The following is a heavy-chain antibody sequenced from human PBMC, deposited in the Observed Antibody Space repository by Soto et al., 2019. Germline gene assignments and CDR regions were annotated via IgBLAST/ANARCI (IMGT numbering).Heavy chain of an antibody. V-gene: IGHV1-46*01. CDR3: AREDGGSSSWPNSFYYYYYGMDV. J-gene: IGHJ6*02. Sequence: ASVKVSCKASGYTFTSYYMHWVRQAPGQGLEWMGIINPSGGSTSYAQKFQGRVAMTRDTSTSTVHMELSSLRSEDTAVYYCAREDGGSSSWPNSFYYYYYGMDVWG. CDR2: INPSGGST. CDR1: GYTFTSYY. D-gene: IGHD6-13*01.